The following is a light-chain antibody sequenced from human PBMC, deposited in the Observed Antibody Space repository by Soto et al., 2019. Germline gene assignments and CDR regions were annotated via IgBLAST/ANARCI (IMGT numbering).Light chain of an antibody. Sequence: DMQITQSPSSLSASVGDRVTITCRASQGITNYLAWYQQKPGKVPRLLIYAASTLQSGVPSRFSGSGSGTDFTLTISSMQPEDVANYYCQQYNSAPQTFGQGTRMEIK. CDR1: QGITNY. J-gene: IGKJ5*01. CDR2: AAS. CDR3: QQYNSAPQT. V-gene: IGKV1-27*01.